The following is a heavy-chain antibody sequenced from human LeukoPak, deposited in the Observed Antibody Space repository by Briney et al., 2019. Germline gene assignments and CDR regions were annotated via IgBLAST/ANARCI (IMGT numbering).Heavy chain of an antibody. CDR2: IYYSGST. J-gene: IGHJ4*02. CDR3: ARGTYYYDSSGYESGFDY. Sequence: PSETLSLTCTVSGGSISSSSYYWGWIRQPPGKGLEWIGSIYYSGSTYYNPSLKSRVTISVDTSKNQFSLKLSSVTAADTAVYYCARGTYYYDSSGYESGFDYWGQGTLVTVSS. D-gene: IGHD3-22*01. CDR1: GGSISSSSYY. V-gene: IGHV4-39*07.